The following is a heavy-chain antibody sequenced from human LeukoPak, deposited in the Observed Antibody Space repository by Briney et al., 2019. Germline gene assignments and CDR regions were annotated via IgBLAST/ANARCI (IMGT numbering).Heavy chain of an antibody. CDR1: GFTFSSYA. CDR3: AREGGSSWYPRAYFQH. Sequence: GGSLRLSCAASGFTFSSYAMHWVRQAPGEGLEWVAVISYDGSNKYYADSVKGRFTISRDNSKNTLYLQMNSLRAEDTAVYYCAREGGSSWYPRAYFQHWGQGTLVTVSS. J-gene: IGHJ1*01. CDR2: ISYDGSNK. D-gene: IGHD6-13*01. V-gene: IGHV3-30*04.